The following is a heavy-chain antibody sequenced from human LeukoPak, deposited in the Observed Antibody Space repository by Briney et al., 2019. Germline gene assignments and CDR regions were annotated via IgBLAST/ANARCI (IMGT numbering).Heavy chain of an antibody. CDR3: ARDTMVRGVTTTGPYYYYYMDV. J-gene: IGHJ6*03. V-gene: IGHV4-34*01. D-gene: IGHD3-10*01. CDR2: INHSGST. CDR1: GGSFSGYY. Sequence: PSETLSLTCAVYGGSFSGYYWSWIRQPPGKGLEWSGEINHSGSTNYNPSLKSRVTISVDTSKNQFSLKLSSVTAADTAVYYCARDTMVRGVTTTGPYYYYYMDVWGKGTTVTVSS.